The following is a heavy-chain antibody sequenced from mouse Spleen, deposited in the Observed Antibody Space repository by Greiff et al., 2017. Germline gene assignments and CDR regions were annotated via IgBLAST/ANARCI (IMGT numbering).Heavy chain of an antibody. V-gene: IGHV1-7*01. CDR3: ARSSYYDYDGFAY. CDR1: GYTFTSYW. Sequence: KQSCKASGYTFTSYWMHWVKQRPGQGLEWIGYINPSSGYTKYNQKFKDKATLTADKSSSTAYMQLSSLTYEDSAVYYCARSSYYDYDGFAYWGQGTLVTVSA. J-gene: IGHJ3*01. CDR2: INPSSGYT. D-gene: IGHD2-4*01.